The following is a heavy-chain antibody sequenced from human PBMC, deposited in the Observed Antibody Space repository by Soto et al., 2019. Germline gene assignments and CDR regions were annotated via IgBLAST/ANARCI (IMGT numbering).Heavy chain of an antibody. CDR2: FDPEDGET. V-gene: IGHV1-24*01. CDR1: GYTLAELS. J-gene: IGHJ4*02. Sequence: GASVKVXCKVSGYTLAELSMHWVRQAPGKGLEWMGGFDPEDGETIYAQKFQGRVTMTEDTSTDTAYLQWSSLKASDSAMYYCARRKEGDYWGQGTLVTVSS. CDR3: ARRKEGDY.